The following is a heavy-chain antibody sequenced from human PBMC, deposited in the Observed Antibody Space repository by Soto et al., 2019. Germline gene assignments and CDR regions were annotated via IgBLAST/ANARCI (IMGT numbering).Heavy chain of an antibody. CDR3: AREGYSSGWYGTGSLVYFDY. J-gene: IGHJ4*02. D-gene: IGHD6-19*01. CDR2: INSDGSST. Sequence: PGGSLRLSCAASGFTFSSYWMHWVRQAPGKGLVWVSRINSDGSSTSYADSVKGRFTISRDNAKNTLYLQMNSLRAEDTAVYYCAREGYSSGWYGTGSLVYFDYWGQGTLVTVSS. CDR1: GFTFSSYW. V-gene: IGHV3-74*01.